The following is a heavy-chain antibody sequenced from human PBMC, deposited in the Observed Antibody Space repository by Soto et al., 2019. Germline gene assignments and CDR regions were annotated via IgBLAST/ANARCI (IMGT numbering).Heavy chain of an antibody. V-gene: IGHV3-48*02. Sequence: GGSLRLSCAASGFTFSSYSMNWVRQAPGKGLEWVSYISSSSSTIYYADSVKGRFTISRDNAKNSLYLQMNSLRDEDRAVYYCARDPWAIHDYGDYYYYYGMDVWGQGTTVTVSS. CDR3: ARDPWAIHDYGDYYYYYGMDV. CDR1: GFTFSSYS. J-gene: IGHJ6*02. D-gene: IGHD4-17*01. CDR2: ISSSSSTI.